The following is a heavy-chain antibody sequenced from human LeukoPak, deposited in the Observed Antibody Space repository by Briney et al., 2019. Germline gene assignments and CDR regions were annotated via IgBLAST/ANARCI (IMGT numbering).Heavy chain of an antibody. D-gene: IGHD6-13*01. CDR1: GYCVTDYW. CDR2: IYPGDSDT. CDR3: ARPAAAGSSFSAFDI. V-gene: IGHV5-51*01. Sequence: GESLKISCKGSGYCVTDYWIGWVRQMPGKGLEWMGIIYPGDSDTRYSPSFQGQVTISADKSISTAYLQWSSLKASDTAMYYCARPAAAGSSFSAFDIWGQGTMVTVSS. J-gene: IGHJ3*02.